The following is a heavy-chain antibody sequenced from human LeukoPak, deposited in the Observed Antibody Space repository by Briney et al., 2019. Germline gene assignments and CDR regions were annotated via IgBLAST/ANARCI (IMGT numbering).Heavy chain of an antibody. J-gene: IGHJ4*02. CDR1: GYPFTGYY. D-gene: IGHD5-18*01. Sequence: ASVKVSCKASGYPFTGYYMHWVRQAPGQGLEWMGRISPNSGGTNYAQKFQGRVTMTRDTSISTAYMELSRLRSDDTAVYYCARSGYSYGRIYFDYWGQGTLVTVSS. CDR2: ISPNSGGT. CDR3: ARSGYSYGRIYFDY. V-gene: IGHV1-2*06.